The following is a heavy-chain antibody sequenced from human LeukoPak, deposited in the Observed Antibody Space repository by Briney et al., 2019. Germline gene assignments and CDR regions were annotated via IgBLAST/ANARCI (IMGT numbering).Heavy chain of an antibody. J-gene: IGHJ4*02. CDR1: GGSFSGYY. D-gene: IGHD2-15*01. CDR3: ARGWDMVGVVAATPFDY. CDR2: INHSGST. V-gene: IGHV4-34*01. Sequence: SETLSLTCAVYGGSFSGYYWSWIRQPPGKGLEWIGGINHSGSTNYNPSLKSRVTISVDTSKNQFSLKLCSVTAADTAGYYCARGWDMVGVVAATPFDYWGQGTLVTVSS.